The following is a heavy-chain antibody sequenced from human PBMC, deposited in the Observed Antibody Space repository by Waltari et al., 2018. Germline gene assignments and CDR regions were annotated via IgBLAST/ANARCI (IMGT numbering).Heavy chain of an antibody. CDR1: GFTFSSYA. CDR2: ISGSGGST. J-gene: IGHJ4*02. Sequence: EVQLLESGGGLVQPGGSLRLSCAASGFTFSSYAMSWVRQAPGKGLEWVSAISGSGGSTYYADSVKGRFTISRDNSKNTLYLQMNSLRAEDTAVYYCASAYCSSTSCHNWGQGTLVTVSS. V-gene: IGHV3-23*01. D-gene: IGHD2-2*01. CDR3: ASAYCSSTSCHN.